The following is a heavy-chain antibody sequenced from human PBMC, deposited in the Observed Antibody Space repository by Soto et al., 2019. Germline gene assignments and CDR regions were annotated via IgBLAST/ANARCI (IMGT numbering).Heavy chain of an antibody. CDR3: ARHPTVTEYYFDY. CDR1: GSPLSSYY. V-gene: IGHV4-59*08. CDR2: IYYSGST. Sequence: PSETLSLTLPGSGSPLSSYYWSWLRPPPGKGLEWIGYIYYSGSTNYNPSLKSRVTISVDTSKNQFSLKLSSVTAADMAVYYCARHPTVTEYYFDYWGQGTLVTVSS. J-gene: IGHJ4*02. D-gene: IGHD4-17*01.